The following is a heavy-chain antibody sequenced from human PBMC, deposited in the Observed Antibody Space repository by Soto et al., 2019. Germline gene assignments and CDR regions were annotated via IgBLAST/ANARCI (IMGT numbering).Heavy chain of an antibody. CDR3: AKATGYSMEFDAFDI. V-gene: IGHV3-30*18. Sequence: QVQLVESGGGVVQPGRSLRLSCAASGFTFSSYGMHWVRQAPGKGLEWVAVISYDGSNKYYADSVKGRFTISRDNSKNTLYLQMNSLRAEDTAVYYCAKATGYSMEFDAFDIWGQGTMVTVSS. CDR2: ISYDGSNK. CDR1: GFTFSSYG. J-gene: IGHJ3*02. D-gene: IGHD6-13*01.